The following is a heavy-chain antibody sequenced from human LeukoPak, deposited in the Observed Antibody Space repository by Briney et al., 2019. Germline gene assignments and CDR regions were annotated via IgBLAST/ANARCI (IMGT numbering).Heavy chain of an antibody. CDR1: GFTFSSYA. Sequence: GGSLRLSCAASGFTFSSYAMSWVRQAPGKGLEWVSAISGSGGSTYYADSVKGRFTISGDNSKNTLYLQMNSLRAEDTAVYYCAKSLRDYDYVWGSLSYFDYWGQGTLVTVSS. J-gene: IGHJ4*02. D-gene: IGHD3-16*01. CDR3: AKSLRDYDYVWGSLSYFDY. V-gene: IGHV3-23*01. CDR2: ISGSGGST.